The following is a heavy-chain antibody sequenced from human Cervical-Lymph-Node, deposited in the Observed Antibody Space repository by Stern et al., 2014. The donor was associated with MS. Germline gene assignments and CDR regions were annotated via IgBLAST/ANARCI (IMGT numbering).Heavy chain of an antibody. CDR1: GGTFSSSYA. V-gene: IGHV1-69*09. CDR2: LVPMLGAP. CDR3: ARGIVSHRASSTNQAAATLHNLFDL. Sequence: VQLVESGAEVKKPGSSVNVSCTASGGTFSSSYAVTWLRQAPGQGLEWMGRLVPMLGAPIYAQKFQGRVTITADTSSRTTYMELSSLKSEDTAVYYCARGIVSHRASSTNQAAATLHNLFDLWGQGTQVTVSP. J-gene: IGHJ5*02. D-gene: IGHD1-26*01.